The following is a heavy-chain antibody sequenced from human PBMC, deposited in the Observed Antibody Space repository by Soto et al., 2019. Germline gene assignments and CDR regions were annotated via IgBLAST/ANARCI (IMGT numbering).Heavy chain of an antibody. CDR2: ISWNSGSI. Sequence: EVQLVESGGGLVQPGRSLRLSCAASGFTFDDYAMHWVRQAPGKGLEWVSGISWNSGSIGYADSVKGRFTISRDNAKNSLYLQMNSLRAEDTALYYCAKDKVPYDFWSGKTFDPWGQGTLVTVSS. V-gene: IGHV3-9*01. CDR3: AKDKVPYDFWSGKTFDP. CDR1: GFTFDDYA. J-gene: IGHJ5*02. D-gene: IGHD3-3*01.